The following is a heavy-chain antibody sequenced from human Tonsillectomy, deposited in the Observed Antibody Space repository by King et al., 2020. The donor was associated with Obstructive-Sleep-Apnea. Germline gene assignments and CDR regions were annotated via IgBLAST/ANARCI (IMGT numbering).Heavy chain of an antibody. Sequence: QLQESGPGLVKPSETLSLTCTVSGGSISSYYWSWIRQPPGKGLEWIGYIYYSGSTNYNPSLKSRVTIYVDTSKNQFSLKLSSVTAADTAVYYCARDAHRGAMVLNWFDPWGQGTLVTVSS. D-gene: IGHD3-10*01. V-gene: IGHV4-59*01. J-gene: IGHJ5*02. CDR1: GGSISSYY. CDR3: ARDAHRGAMVLNWFDP. CDR2: IYYSGST.